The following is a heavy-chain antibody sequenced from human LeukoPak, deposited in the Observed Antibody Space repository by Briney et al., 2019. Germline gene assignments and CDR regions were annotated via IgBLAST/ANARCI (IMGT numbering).Heavy chain of an antibody. V-gene: IGHV1-46*01. CDR1: GYTFTSYY. CDR2: INPSGGST. D-gene: IGHD3-10*01. CDR3: ATDHQGGSGSYSYYYYGMDV. Sequence: RASVKVSCKASGYTFTSYYMHWVRQAPGQGLEWMGIINPSGGSTSYAQKFQGRVTMTRDTSTSTVYMELSSLRSEDTAVYYCATDHQGGSGSYSYYYYGMDVWGQGTTVTVSS. J-gene: IGHJ6*02.